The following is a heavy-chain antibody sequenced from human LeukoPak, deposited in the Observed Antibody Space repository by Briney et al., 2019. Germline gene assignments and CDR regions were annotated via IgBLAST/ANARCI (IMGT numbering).Heavy chain of an antibody. V-gene: IGHV3-23*01. CDR1: GITFSSYA. J-gene: IGHJ4*02. CDR3: AKDPGEYSYGCRFDC. Sequence: PGGSLRLSCAASGITFSSYAMSWVRQAPGKGLEWVSAISGFGLKTYYADSVKGRFTISRDNSKNTLYLHMNSLRAEDTAIYYCAKDPGEYSYGCRFDCWGQGTLVTVSS. CDR2: ISGFGLKT. D-gene: IGHD5-18*01.